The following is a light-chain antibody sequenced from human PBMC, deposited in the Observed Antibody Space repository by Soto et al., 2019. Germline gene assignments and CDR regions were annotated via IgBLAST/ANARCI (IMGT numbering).Light chain of an antibody. CDR2: DAS. CDR3: QQFDKLIT. CDR1: QTISNNF. J-gene: IGKJ4*01. V-gene: IGKV3D-20*01. Sequence: EIVLTQSPATLSLSPGERATLSCGASQTISNNFLGWYQQRPGLAPRLLIYDASNRAAGIPDRFSGSGSGTDFTLTISRLEPEDFAVYYCQQFDKLITFGGGTKVEI.